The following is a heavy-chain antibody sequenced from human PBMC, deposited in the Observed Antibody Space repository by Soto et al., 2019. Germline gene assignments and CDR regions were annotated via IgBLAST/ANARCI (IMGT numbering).Heavy chain of an antibody. CDR1: GGPLTSYT. CDR3: VRDDGSEINGFDP. J-gene: IGHJ5*02. Sequence: QVQLVQSGAEVKQPGSSVKVSCTFSGGPLTSYTFSWMRQVAGQGLEWMGRMIPVVGLAEPAQKFQYRLILTADTATSTVHMELNSVRFDDTALYFCVRDDGSEINGFDPWGQGTQVTVSS. CDR2: MIPVVGLA. V-gene: IGHV1-69*08.